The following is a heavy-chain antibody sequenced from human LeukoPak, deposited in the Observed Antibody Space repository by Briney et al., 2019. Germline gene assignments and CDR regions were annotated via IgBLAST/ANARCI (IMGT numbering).Heavy chain of an antibody. CDR2: ISSSGSTI. V-gene: IGHV3-11*01. Sequence: GGSLRLSCAASGFTFSDYYMNWIRQAPGKGLEWVSYISSSGSTIYYADSMKGRFTISRDNAKNSLYLQMNSLRAEDTAVYYCARALQVWAEYFQHWGQGTLVTVSS. CDR3: ARALQVWAEYFQH. D-gene: IGHD5-18*01. CDR1: GFTFSDYY. J-gene: IGHJ1*01.